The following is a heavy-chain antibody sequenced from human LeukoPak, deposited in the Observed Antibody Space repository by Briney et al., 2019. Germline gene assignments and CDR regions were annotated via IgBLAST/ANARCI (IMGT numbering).Heavy chain of an antibody. J-gene: IGHJ3*02. CDR2: ISSTDSHI. V-gene: IGHV3-48*03. CDR3: ARENTVDAFDI. Sequence: GGSLRLSCAASGFTFSSSEMSWVRQAPGKGLEWVSYISSTDSHILYADSVKGRFTIFRDNAKNSLYLQMNSLRAEDTAVYYCARENTVDAFDIWGQGSTVTVSS. D-gene: IGHD4-17*01. CDR1: GFTFSSSE.